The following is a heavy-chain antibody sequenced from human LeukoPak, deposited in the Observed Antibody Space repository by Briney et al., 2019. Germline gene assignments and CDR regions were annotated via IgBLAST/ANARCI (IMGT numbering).Heavy chain of an antibody. D-gene: IGHD1-7*01. CDR1: GYTFTSYG. Sequence: ASVRVSCKASGYTFTSYGISWVRQSPGQRLEWMGWISAYNGNTNYAQKLQGRVTMTTDTSTSTAYMELRSLRSDDTAVYYCARDNSELYYFDYWGQGTLVTVSS. J-gene: IGHJ4*02. CDR2: ISAYNGNT. V-gene: IGHV1-18*01. CDR3: ARDNSELYYFDY.